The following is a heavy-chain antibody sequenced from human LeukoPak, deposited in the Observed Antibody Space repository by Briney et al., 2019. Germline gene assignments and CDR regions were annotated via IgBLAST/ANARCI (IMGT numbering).Heavy chain of an antibody. CDR2: ISAYNANT. Sequence: GASVKVSCKASGYTFTNYGISWVRQAPGQGLKWMGWISAYNANTNYAQKLQGRVTMTTDTSTSTAYMELRSLTSDDTAVYYCARDRSVVRGVIITFDYWGQGTLVTVSS. CDR3: ARDRSVVRGVIITFDY. J-gene: IGHJ4*02. CDR1: GYTFTNYG. D-gene: IGHD3-10*01. V-gene: IGHV1-18*01.